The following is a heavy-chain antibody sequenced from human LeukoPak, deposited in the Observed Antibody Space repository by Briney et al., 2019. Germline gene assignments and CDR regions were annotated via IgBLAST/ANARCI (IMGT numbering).Heavy chain of an antibody. Sequence: ASVKVSCKASGGTFSSYAISWVRQAPGQGLEWMGWISAYNGNTNYAQKLQGRVTMTTDTSTSTAYMELRSLRSDDTAVYYCARDSGYDSHFDYWGQGTLVTVSS. D-gene: IGHD5-12*01. CDR2: ISAYNGNT. V-gene: IGHV1-18*01. J-gene: IGHJ4*02. CDR3: ARDSGYDSHFDY. CDR1: GGTFSSYA.